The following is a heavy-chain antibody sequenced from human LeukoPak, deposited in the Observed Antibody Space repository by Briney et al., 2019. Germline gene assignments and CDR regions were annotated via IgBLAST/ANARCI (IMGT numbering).Heavy chain of an antibody. J-gene: IGHJ4*02. CDR2: ISGSGGST. CDR3: AKDHVVRGVIIESFDY. Sequence: PGRSLRLSCAASGFTFSSYAMSWVRQAPGKGLEWVSAISGSGGSTYYADSVKGRFTISRDNSKNTLYLQMNSLRAEDTAVYYCAKDHVVRGVIIESFDYWGQGTLVTVSS. V-gene: IGHV3-23*01. CDR1: GFTFSSYA. D-gene: IGHD3-10*01.